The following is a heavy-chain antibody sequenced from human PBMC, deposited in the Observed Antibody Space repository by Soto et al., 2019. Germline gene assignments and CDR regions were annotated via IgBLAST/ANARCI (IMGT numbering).Heavy chain of an antibody. J-gene: IGHJ6*02. V-gene: IGHV3-21*01. CDR2: ISSSSSYI. CDR3: ARAGDILTGYYQYYYYYGMDV. Sequence: EVQLVESGGGLVKPGGSLRLSCAASGFTFSSYSMNWVRQAPGKGLEWVSSISSSSSYIYYADSVKGRFTISRDNAKNSLYLQMNSLRADDTAVYYCARAGDILTGYYQYYYYYGMDVWGQGTTVTVSS. CDR1: GFTFSSYS. D-gene: IGHD3-9*01.